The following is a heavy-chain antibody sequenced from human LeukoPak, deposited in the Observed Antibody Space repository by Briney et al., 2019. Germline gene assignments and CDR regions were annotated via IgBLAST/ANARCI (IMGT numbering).Heavy chain of an antibody. J-gene: IGHJ4*02. Sequence: PGGSLRLSCAASGFTFSSYEMNWVRQAPGKGLKWVSAISGRADRTYYADSVKGRFTISRDNFKNTLYLQMNSLRADDTAVYYCVKESPYDGPRKYYFDYWGQGALVTVSS. CDR3: VKESPYDGPRKYYFDY. CDR2: ISGRADRT. V-gene: IGHV3-23*01. CDR1: GFTFSSYE. D-gene: IGHD3-10*01.